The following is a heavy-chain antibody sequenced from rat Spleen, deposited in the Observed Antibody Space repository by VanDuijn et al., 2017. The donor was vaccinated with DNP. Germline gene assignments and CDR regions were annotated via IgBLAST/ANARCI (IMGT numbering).Heavy chain of an antibody. Sequence: EVQLQESGPGLVKPSQSLSLTCSVTGYSITSCCRWTWIRKFPGHKLEWMGYINSAASTNYNPSLKGRISITSDTSKNQFFLQVNSVTTEDTATYYCARYSLRRLWDYWGQGVMVTVSS. CDR2: INSAAST. V-gene: IGHV3-3*01. D-gene: IGHD1-11*01. J-gene: IGHJ2*01. CDR3: ARYSLRRLWDY. CDR1: GYSITSCCR.